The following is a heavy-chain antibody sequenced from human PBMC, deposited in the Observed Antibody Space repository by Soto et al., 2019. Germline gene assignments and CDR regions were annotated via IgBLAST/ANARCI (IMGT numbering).Heavy chain of an antibody. D-gene: IGHD2-21*02. Sequence: ASVKVSCKPSGYTFNTYYLHWVRQAPGQALEWMGVIHPSGGGTTYAQKFLGRVTVTRDASTSTVFMELSSLRSDDTAVYYCARGGHIAVVTASFEPWGQGTLVTVSS. CDR3: ARGGHIAVVTASFEP. J-gene: IGHJ5*02. CDR1: GYTFNTYY. CDR2: IHPSGGGT. V-gene: IGHV1-46*02.